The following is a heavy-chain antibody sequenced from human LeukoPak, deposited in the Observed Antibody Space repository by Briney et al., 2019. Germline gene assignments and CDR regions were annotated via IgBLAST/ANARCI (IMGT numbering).Heavy chain of an antibody. CDR3: AREGLGYCSGGSCNGAFDI. CDR1: SGSISSYY. V-gene: IGHV4-59*01. J-gene: IGHJ3*02. D-gene: IGHD2-15*01. CDR2: IYYSGST. Sequence: SETLSLTCTVSSGSISSYYWSWIRQPPGKGLEWIGYIYYSGSTNYNPSLKSRVTISVDTSKNQFSLKLSSVTAADTAVYYCAREGLGYCSGGSCNGAFDIWGQGTMVTVSS.